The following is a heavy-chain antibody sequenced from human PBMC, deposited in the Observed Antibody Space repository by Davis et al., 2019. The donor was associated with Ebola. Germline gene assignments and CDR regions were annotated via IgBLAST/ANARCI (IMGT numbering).Heavy chain of an antibody. CDR1: SYTFTSYG. CDR2: INAGNGNT. Sequence: AASVKVSCKASSYTFTSYGINWVRQAPGQRLEWMGWINAGNGNTNYAQKLQGRVTMTTDPSTSTAYMELRSLRSDDTAVYYCARNMGMVNPYGMDVWGKGTTVTVSS. V-gene: IGHV1-18*01. D-gene: IGHD4/OR15-4a*01. CDR3: ARNMGMVNPYGMDV. J-gene: IGHJ6*04.